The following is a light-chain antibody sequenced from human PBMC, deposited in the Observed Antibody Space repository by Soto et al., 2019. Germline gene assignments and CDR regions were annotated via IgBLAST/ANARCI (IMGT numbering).Light chain of an antibody. Sequence: QSVLTQSSSASASLGSSVKLTCTLSGGHSSYIIAWHQQQPGKAPRYLMKLEGSGSYNKGSGVPDRFSGSSSGADRYLTISNLQFEDEADYYCETWDSNTHVFGGGTKLTVL. CDR3: ETWDSNTHV. CDR1: GGHSSYI. V-gene: IGLV4-60*02. J-gene: IGLJ3*02. CDR2: LEGSGSY.